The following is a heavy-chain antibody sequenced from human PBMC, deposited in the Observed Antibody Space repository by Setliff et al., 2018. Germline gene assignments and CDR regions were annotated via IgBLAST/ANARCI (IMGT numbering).Heavy chain of an antibody. J-gene: IGHJ4*02. D-gene: IGHD3-10*01. CDR3: ARSLSAGSYWNPRPFYSDS. Sequence: SETLSLTCTVSGGSITSGSNYWSWIRQPAGRGLEWMGHIDPSGNTNYHPSLRSRVTISRDTSKNQFSLKLTSVTAADTAVYFCARSLSAGSYWNPRPFYSDSWGQGTLVTVSS. CDR1: GGSITSGSNY. V-gene: IGHV4-61*09. CDR2: IDPSGNT.